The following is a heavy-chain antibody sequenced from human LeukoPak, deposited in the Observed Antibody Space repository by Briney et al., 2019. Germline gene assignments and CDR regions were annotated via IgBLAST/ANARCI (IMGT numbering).Heavy chain of an antibody. CDR3: AKDRGPPPNHLFAKN. CDR2: IYSGGST. J-gene: IGHJ4*02. Sequence: GGSLRLSCAASGFTVSSNYMSWVRQAPGKGLEWVSVIYSGGSTYYADSVKGRFTISRDNSKNTLYLQMNSLRAEDTAVYYCAKDRGPPPNHLFAKNWGQGTLVTVSS. D-gene: IGHD1-14*01. V-gene: IGHV3-53*01. CDR1: GFTVSSNY.